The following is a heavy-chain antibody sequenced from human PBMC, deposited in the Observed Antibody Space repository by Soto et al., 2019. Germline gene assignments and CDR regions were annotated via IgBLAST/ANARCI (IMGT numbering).Heavy chain of an antibody. V-gene: IGHV4-34*02. J-gene: IGHJ6*02. D-gene: IGHD1-1*01. CDR3: ARQSGPAYRYGMDI. CDR1: GGSFSGYY. CDR2: ISHAGST. Sequence: QMQLQQWGAGLLKASETLSLTCSVSGGSFSGYYLAWIRQPPGKGLEWIGEISHAGSTKYHPSLKSRVVLSVDLSNTHFSLRLRSVTAADTAVYFCARQSGPAYRYGMDIWGQGTTVAVSS.